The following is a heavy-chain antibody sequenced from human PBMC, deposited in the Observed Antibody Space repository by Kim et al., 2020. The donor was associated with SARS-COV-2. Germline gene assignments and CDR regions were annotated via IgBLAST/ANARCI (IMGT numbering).Heavy chain of an antibody. J-gene: IGHJ5*02. CDR1: GGTFSSYA. D-gene: IGHD3-3*01. V-gene: IGHV1-69*04. CDR3: ARDRVTIFGVVISGKYNWFDP. Sequence: SVKVSCKASGGTFSSYAISWVRQAPGQGLEWMGRIIPILGIANYAQKFQGRVTITADKSTSTAYMELSSLRSEDTAVYYCARDRVTIFGVVISGKYNWFDPWGQGTLV. CDR2: IIPILGIA.